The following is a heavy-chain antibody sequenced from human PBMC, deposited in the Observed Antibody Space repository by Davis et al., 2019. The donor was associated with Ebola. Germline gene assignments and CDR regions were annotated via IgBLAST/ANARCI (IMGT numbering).Heavy chain of an antibody. J-gene: IGHJ6*02. CDR1: GGSISSYY. V-gene: IGHV4-34*01. CDR3: ARGRSSWLYYGMDV. CDR2: INHSGST. Sequence: MPSETLSLTCTVSGGSISSYYWSWIRQPPGKGLEWIGEINHSGSTNYNPSLKNRVTISVTTSKDQFSLKLSSVTAADTAVYYCARGRSSWLYYGMDVWGQGTTVTVSS. D-gene: IGHD6-13*01.